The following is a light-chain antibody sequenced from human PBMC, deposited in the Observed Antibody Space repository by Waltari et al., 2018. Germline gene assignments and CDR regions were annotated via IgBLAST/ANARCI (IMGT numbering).Light chain of an antibody. Sequence: QSALTQPRSVSGSLGQSVTISCTGTSSDVGGYNSISWSQQYPGKAPNLMIYDVSERPSGVPDRFSGSKSGNTASLTISGLQAEDEADYYCCSYAGSNTLIFGGGTKLTVL. CDR3: CSYAGSNTLI. V-gene: IGLV2-11*01. J-gene: IGLJ2*01. CDR2: DVS. CDR1: SSDVGGYNS.